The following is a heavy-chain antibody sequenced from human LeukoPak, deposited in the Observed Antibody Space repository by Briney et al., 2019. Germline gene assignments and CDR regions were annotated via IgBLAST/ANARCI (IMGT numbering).Heavy chain of an antibody. CDR1: GFTFSDYG. D-gene: IGHD3-22*01. CDR3: ARGVDYYENSGTIDY. V-gene: IGHV3-33*01. Sequence: GGSLRLSCTASGFTFSDYGMHWVRQPPGKGLEWVAIIWYDGSNKTYEDSVKGRFTVSRDNSKNTLYLQMNSLRAEDTAVYYCARGVDYYENSGTIDYWGQGTLVTVSS. CDR2: IWYDGSNK. J-gene: IGHJ4*02.